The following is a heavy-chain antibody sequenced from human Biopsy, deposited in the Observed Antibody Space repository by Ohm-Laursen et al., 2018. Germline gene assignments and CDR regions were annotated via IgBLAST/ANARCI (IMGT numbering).Heavy chain of an antibody. V-gene: IGHV4-34*01. J-gene: IGHJ4*02. CDR3: ARHDRSGYWGLDY. CDR2: INHSGRT. Sequence: TLSLTCAVYGESFNGYYWSWIRQTPGKGLEWIGEINHSGRTNYNPSLKSRVTISVDTPKNQLSLKVTSVTATDTAMYYCARHDRSGYWGLDYWGQGALVTVSA. CDR1: GESFNGYY. D-gene: IGHD3-22*01.